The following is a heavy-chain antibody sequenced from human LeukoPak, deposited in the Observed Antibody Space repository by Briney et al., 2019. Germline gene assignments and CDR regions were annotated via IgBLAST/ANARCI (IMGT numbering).Heavy chain of an antibody. CDR1: RFTVSSNY. J-gene: IGHJ4*02. D-gene: IGHD6-13*01. CDR2: IYSGGST. V-gene: IGHV3-66*02. Sequence: GGSLRLSCAASRFTVSSNYMTWVRQAPGKGLEWVSVIYSGGSTYYADSVKSRFTISRDNSKNTLYLQMNSLRAEDTAVYYCARGRTAQHLVYWGQGTLVTVSS. CDR3: ARGRTAQHLVY.